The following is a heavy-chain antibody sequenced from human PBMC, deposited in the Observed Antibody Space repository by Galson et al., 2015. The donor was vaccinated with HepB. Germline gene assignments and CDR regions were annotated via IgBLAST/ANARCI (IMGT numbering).Heavy chain of an antibody. CDR1: GFTFSSYS. Sequence: SLRLSCAASGFTFSSYSMNWVRQAPGKGLEWVSSISSSSSYIYYADSVKGRFTISRDNAKNSLYLQMNSLRAEDTAVYYCARLYSSGWYGHFDYWGQGTLVTVSS. V-gene: IGHV3-21*01. CDR2: ISSSSSYI. J-gene: IGHJ4*02. CDR3: ARLYSSGWYGHFDY. D-gene: IGHD6-19*01.